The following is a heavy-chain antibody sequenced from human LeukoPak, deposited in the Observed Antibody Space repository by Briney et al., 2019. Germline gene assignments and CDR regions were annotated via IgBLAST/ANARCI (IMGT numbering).Heavy chain of an antibody. Sequence: ASVKVSCKASGYTFTSYDINWVRQATGQGLEWMGWMNPNSGNTGYAQKFQGRVTMTRNTSISTAYMELSSLRSEDTAVYYCARGLVWRGYYYYCFDYWGQGTLVTVSS. D-gene: IGHD3-22*01. CDR1: GYTFTSYD. V-gene: IGHV1-8*01. CDR3: ARGLVWRGYYYYCFDY. CDR2: MNPNSGNT. J-gene: IGHJ4*02.